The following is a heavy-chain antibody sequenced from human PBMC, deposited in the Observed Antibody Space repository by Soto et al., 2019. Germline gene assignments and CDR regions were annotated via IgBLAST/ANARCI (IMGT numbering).Heavy chain of an antibody. J-gene: IGHJ3*02. CDR3: ARGSHYYDSSGASSGAFDI. CDR2: IIPIFGTA. V-gene: IGHV1-69*13. D-gene: IGHD3-22*01. Sequence: SVKVSCKASGGTFSSYAISWVRQAPGQGLEWMGGIIPIFGTANYAQKFQGRVTITADESTSTAYMELSSLRSEDTAVYYCARGSHYYDSSGASSGAFDIWGQGTMVTVSS. CDR1: GGTFSSYA.